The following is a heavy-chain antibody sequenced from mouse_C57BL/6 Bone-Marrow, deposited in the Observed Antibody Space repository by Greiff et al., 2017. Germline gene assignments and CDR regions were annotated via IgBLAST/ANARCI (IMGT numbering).Heavy chain of an antibody. CDR1: GYTFTSYW. CDR3: ARPLYYGSLFDV. D-gene: IGHD1-1*01. J-gene: IGHJ1*03. CDR2: IHPNSGST. V-gene: IGHV1-64*01. Sequence: QVQLKQPGAELVKPGASVKLSCKASGYTFTSYWMHWVKQRPGQGLEWIGMIHPNSGSTNYNEKFKSKATLTVDKSSSTAYMQLSSLTSEDSAVYYCARPLYYGSLFDVWGTGTTVTVSS.